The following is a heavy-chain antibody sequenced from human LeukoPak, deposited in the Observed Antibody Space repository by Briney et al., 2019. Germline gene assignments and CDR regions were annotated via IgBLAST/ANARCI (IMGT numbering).Heavy chain of an antibody. CDR2: IYSGGNT. CDR3: ARRAGEYSHPYDY. J-gene: IGHJ4*02. Sequence: GGSLRLSCTVSGFTVSSNSMSWVRQAQGKGLQWFSFIYSGGNTHYSDSVKGRFTISRDNSKNTLYLQMNSLRADDTAVYYCARRAGEYSHPYDYWGQGTLVTVSS. D-gene: IGHD4-17*01. CDR1: GFTVSSNS. V-gene: IGHV3-53*01.